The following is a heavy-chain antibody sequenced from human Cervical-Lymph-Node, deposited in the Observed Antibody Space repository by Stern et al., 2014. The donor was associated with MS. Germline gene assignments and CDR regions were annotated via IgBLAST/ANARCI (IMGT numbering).Heavy chain of an antibody. CDR3: AREGLGECADY. CDR1: GFTFRNYS. V-gene: IGHV3-30-3*01. CDR2: ISYDGNHK. Sequence: GQMGGGGGGGVPPGGAPGRSWGGPGFTFRNYSMHCGRQAPGQGRGWVALISYDGNHKYSADSAKGRFTISRDNARDTVYLEMNSLRTEDTAVYYCAREGLGECADYWGQGTLVTVSS. D-gene: IGHD3-16*01. J-gene: IGHJ4*02.